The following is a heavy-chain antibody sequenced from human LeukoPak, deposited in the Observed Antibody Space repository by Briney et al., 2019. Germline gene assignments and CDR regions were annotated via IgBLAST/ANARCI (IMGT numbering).Heavy chain of an antibody. CDR1: GGTFSSYA. J-gene: IGHJ3*02. CDR2: NIPIFGTA. V-gene: IGHV1-69*13. Sequence: ASVKVSCKASGGTFSSYAISWVRQAPGQGLEWMGGNIPIFGTANYAQKFQGRVTITADESTSTAYMELSSLRSEDTAVYYCARVEIFGVVPTNHDAFDIWGQGTMVTVSS. CDR3: ARVEIFGVVPTNHDAFDI. D-gene: IGHD3-3*01.